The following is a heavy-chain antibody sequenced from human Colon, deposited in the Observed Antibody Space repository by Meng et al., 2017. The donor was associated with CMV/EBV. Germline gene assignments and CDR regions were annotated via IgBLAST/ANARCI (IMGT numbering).Heavy chain of an antibody. J-gene: IGHJ5*02. CDR1: GYTFTDYN. CDR3: ERVGGWIGSSSIFGWFDP. D-gene: IGHD6-6*01. V-gene: IGHV1-2*02. CDR2: INSNTGAT. Sequence: QVQLVQSGAEVKIPGASVKVSCKGSGYTFTDYNIHWVRQAPGQGLEWMGLINSNTGATKYAQKFQNRITMTRDTSINTVYMQLSGLRSDDTAVYYCERVGGWIGSSSIFGWFDPWGQGTLVTVSS.